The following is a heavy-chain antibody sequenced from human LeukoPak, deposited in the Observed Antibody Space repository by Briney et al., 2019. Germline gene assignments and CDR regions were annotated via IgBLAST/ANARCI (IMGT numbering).Heavy chain of an antibody. CDR3: ATDTKRRYCSSTSCYPDY. Sequence: SVKVSCKASGGTLSSYAISWVRQAPGQGLEWMGGIIPIFGTANYAQKFQGRVTITADKSTSTAYMELSSLRSEDTAVYYCATDTKRRYCSSTSCYPDYWGQGTLVTVSS. CDR2: IIPIFGTA. D-gene: IGHD2-2*01. CDR1: GGTLSSYA. V-gene: IGHV1-69*06. J-gene: IGHJ4*02.